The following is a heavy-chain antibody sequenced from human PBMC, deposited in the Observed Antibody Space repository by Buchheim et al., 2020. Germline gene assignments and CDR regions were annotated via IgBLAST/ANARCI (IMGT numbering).Heavy chain of an antibody. Sequence: QVQLVESGGGVVQPGRSLRLSCAASGFTFSSYAMHWVRQAPGKGLEWVAVISYDGSNKYYADSVKGRFTISRDNSKNTLYLQMNSLRAEDTAVYYCARGERRNWNYEEFDYWGQGTL. J-gene: IGHJ4*02. D-gene: IGHD1-7*01. CDR2: ISYDGSNK. V-gene: IGHV3-30*04. CDR3: ARGERRNWNYEEFDY. CDR1: GFTFSSYA.